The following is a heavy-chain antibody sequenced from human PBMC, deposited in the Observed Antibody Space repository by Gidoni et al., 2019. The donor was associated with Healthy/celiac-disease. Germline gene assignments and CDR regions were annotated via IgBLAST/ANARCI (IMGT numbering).Heavy chain of an antibody. J-gene: IGHJ5*02. V-gene: IGHV3-11*01. CDR2: ISSSGSTI. CDR1: GFTFMDYY. CDR3: ARDLASGFLPAAITTLDNWFDP. Sequence: QVQLVESGGGLVKPGGSLRLSCAAPGFTFMDYYLGWIRQAPGKGLEWVSYISSSGSTIYYADSVKGRFTISRDNAKNSLYLQMNSLRAEDTAVYYCARDLASGFLPAAITTLDNWFDPWGQGTLVTVSS. D-gene: IGHD2-2*01.